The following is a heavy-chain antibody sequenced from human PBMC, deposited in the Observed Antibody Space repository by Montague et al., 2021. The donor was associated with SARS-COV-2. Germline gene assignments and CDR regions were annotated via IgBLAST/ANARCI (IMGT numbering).Heavy chain of an antibody. Sequence: SETLSLTCTVSGGSISSYYWNWIRQSAGEGLEWIGRIYTSGSTNYDPFLKSRVTMSVDTSKNQFSLKLSSVTAADTAVYYCARGALFYDSSGYYSDAFDIWGQGTMVAVSS. J-gene: IGHJ3*02. CDR1: GGSISSYY. D-gene: IGHD3-22*01. V-gene: IGHV4-4*07. CDR2: IYTSGST. CDR3: ARGALFYDSSGYYSDAFDI.